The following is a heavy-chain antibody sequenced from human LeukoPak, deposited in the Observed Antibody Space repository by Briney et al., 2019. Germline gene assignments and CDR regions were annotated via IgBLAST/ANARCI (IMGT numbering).Heavy chain of an antibody. J-gene: IGHJ4*02. V-gene: IGHV3-49*03. D-gene: IGHD2-2*01. CDR1: GFTFGDYA. CDR2: IRSKAYGGTT. Sequence: GSLRLSCTASGFTFGDYAMSWFRPAPGKGLEWVGFIRSKAYGGTTEYAASVKGRFTISRDDSKSIAYLQMNSLKTEDTAVYYCTRGLVPAAYYPKYYFDYWGQGTLVTVSS. CDR3: TRGLVPAAYYPKYYFDY.